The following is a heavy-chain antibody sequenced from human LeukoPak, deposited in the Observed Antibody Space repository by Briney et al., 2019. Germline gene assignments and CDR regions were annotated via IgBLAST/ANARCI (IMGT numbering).Heavy chain of an antibody. J-gene: IGHJ6*02. D-gene: IGHD2-2*01. CDR1: GGSFSGYY. Sequence: PSETLSLTCAVYGGSFSGYYWSWIRQPPGKGLEWIGEINHSGSTNYNPSLKSRATISVDTSKNQFSLKLSSVTAADTAVYYCARRKNSYCSSTSCLIWYYYYGMDVWGQGTTVTVSS. CDR2: INHSGST. V-gene: IGHV4-34*01. CDR3: ARRKNSYCSSTSCLIWYYYYGMDV.